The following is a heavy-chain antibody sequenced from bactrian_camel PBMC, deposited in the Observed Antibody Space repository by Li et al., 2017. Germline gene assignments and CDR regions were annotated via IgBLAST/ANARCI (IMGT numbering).Heavy chain of an antibody. CDR2: LADGGTT. CDR1: GFTVDDAD. Sequence: VQLVESGGGSVQAGETLRLSCTASGFTVDDADMGWFRQAPGNKCELVSTLADGGTTHYADSVKGRFTVSRDKAKNTVYLQMNSLKPDDTAVYYCAADLGIGWDWYGGSWFGVGSFGYWGQGTQVTVS. CDR3: AADLGIGWDWYGGSWFGVGSFGY. J-gene: IGHJ6*01. V-gene: IGHV3S60*01. D-gene: IGHD6*01.